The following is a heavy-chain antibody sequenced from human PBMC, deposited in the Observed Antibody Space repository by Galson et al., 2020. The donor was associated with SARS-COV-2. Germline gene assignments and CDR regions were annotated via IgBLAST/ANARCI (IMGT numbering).Heavy chain of an antibody. Sequence: ETSETLSLTCAIPGDNVSSNGAVWNWIRQSPSRGLEWLGRTYHRSKWLHDYAASEKSQASINPDTTKKEITLQLNSVTPEDTAMYYCTRRSSMGGMDVWGQATTITVSS. V-gene: IGHV6-1*01. CDR3: TRRSSMGGMDV. D-gene: IGHD6-13*01. J-gene: IGHJ6*02. CDR1: GDNVSSNGAV. CDR2: TYHRSKWLH.